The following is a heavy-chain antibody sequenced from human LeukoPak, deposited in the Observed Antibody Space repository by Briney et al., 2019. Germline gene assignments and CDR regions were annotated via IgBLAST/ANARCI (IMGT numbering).Heavy chain of an antibody. CDR1: GDSVSSNSAA. Sequence: QTLSLTCAIFGDSVSSNSAAWNWIRQSPSGGLEWLGRTYYRSKWYNDYALSVKSRITINPDTAKNQFSLQLNSVTPEDTAVYYCARVPPYSYYSMDVWGPGTTVTVSS. J-gene: IGHJ6*02. V-gene: IGHV6-1*01. CDR2: TYYRSKWYN. CDR3: ARVPPYSYYSMDV.